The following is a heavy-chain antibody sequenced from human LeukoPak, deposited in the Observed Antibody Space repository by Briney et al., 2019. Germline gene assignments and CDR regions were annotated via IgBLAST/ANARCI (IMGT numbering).Heavy chain of an antibody. D-gene: IGHD1-14*01. CDR2: IYYSGST. Sequence: PSETLSLTCTVSGGSVSSGSYYWSWIRQPPGKGLEWIGYIYYSGSTNYNPSLKSRVTISVDTSKNQFSLKLSSVTAADTAVYYCARGPDTGYWGQGTLVIVSS. CDR1: GGSVSSGSYY. J-gene: IGHJ4*02. CDR3: ARGPDTGY. V-gene: IGHV4-61*01.